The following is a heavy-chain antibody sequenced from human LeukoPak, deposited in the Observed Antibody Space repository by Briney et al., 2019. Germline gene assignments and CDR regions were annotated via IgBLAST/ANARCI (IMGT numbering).Heavy chain of an antibody. CDR1: GYTFTNYH. D-gene: IGHD4-17*01. J-gene: IGHJ4*02. Sequence: GASVKVSCKASGYTFTNYHMHWVRQAPGQGLEWMGIINPRGGSTTYAQKIQGRVTMTSDTSTGTFYMQLSSLTSEDTAVYYCARDGGHYGDSDYWGQGTQVTVSA. CDR2: INPRGGST. CDR3: ARDGGHYGDSDY. V-gene: IGHV1-46*01.